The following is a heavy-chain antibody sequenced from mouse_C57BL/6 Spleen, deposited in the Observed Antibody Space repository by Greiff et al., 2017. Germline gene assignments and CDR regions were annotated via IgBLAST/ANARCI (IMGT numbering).Heavy chain of an antibody. CDR1: GYAFSSSW. J-gene: IGHJ4*01. CDR2: IYPGDGDT. CDR3: ARGGGSSYDYAMDY. D-gene: IGHD1-1*01. Sequence: VKLQQSGPELVKPGASVKISCKASGYAFSSSWMNWVKQRPGKGLEWIGRIYPGDGDTNYNGKFKGKATLTADKSSSTAYMQLSSLTSEDSAVYFCARGGGSSYDYAMDYWGQGTSVTVSS. V-gene: IGHV1-82*01.